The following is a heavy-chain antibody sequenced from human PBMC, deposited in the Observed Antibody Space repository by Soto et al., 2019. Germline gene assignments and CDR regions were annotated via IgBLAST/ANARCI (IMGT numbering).Heavy chain of an antibody. CDR3: ARVWGGAFDF. V-gene: IGHV4-59*01. CDR1: GGSISSYY. J-gene: IGHJ3*01. Sequence: PSETLSLTCTFSGGSISSYYWSWIRQPPGKGLEWIGYIYYSGSTNNNPSLKSRVTISVDTSKNQFSLKLSSVTAADTAVYYCARVWGGAFDFWGQGTMVTVSS. D-gene: IGHD3-10*01. CDR2: IYYSGST.